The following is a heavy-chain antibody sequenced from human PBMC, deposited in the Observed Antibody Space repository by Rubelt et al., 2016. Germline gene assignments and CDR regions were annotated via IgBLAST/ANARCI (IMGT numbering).Heavy chain of an antibody. CDR2: IYSSGSA. J-gene: IGHJ4*02. V-gene: IGHV4-61*05. CDR1: GGSISTSTYY. D-gene: IGHD5-24*01. CDR3: ARVGDGNNFFYLDY. Sequence: QPQLQESGPGLVKPSETLSLTCTVSGGSISTSTYYWSWIRQPPGKGLEWIGYIYSSGSASYNPSLKSRVTISLDRSKSQFSLKLSSVTAADTAVYYCARVGDGNNFFYLDYWGQGTLVTVSS.